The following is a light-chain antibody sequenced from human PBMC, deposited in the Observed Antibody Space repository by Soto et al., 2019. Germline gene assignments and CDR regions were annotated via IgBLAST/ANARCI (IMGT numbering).Light chain of an antibody. J-gene: IGLJ2*01. CDR1: SSDVGSFNY. V-gene: IGLV2-14*01. CDR2: EVT. Sequence: SALTQPASVSGSLGQSITISCTGTSSDVGSFNYVSWYRQSPTKAPELIIYEVTNRPSGVSNRFSGSKSGNTASLTISGLQAEDEADYYCSSYIPNSVIFGGGTKLTVL. CDR3: SSYIPNSVI.